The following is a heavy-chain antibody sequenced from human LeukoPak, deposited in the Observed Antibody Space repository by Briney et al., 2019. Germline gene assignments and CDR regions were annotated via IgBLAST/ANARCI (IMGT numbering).Heavy chain of an antibody. D-gene: IGHD1-26*01. J-gene: IGHJ4*01. CDR1: GFTFSSYA. CDR2: ISYDGSNK. Sequence: GGSLRLSCAASGFTFSSYAMHWVRQAPGKGLEWVAVISYDGSNKYYADSVKGRFTISRDNSKNTLYLQMNSLRAEDTAVYYCARERIVGATLDYWAKEPWSPSPQ. CDR3: ARERIVGATLDY. V-gene: IGHV3-30-3*01.